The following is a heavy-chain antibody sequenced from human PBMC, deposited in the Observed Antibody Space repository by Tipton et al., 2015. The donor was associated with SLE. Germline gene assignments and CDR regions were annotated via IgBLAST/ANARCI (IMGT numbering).Heavy chain of an antibody. CDR2: IKEDGSEK. CDR1: GFTFSHYW. CDR3: ARLGAGYSSGWYLPFDY. J-gene: IGHJ4*02. Sequence: GSLRLSCAASGFTFSHYWMSWVRQAPGKGLEWVANIKEDGSEKYYVDSVRGRFTISRDNAKNSVYLQMNSLRAEDTALYYCARLGAGYSSGWYLPFDYWGQGMLVTVSS. V-gene: IGHV3-7*01. D-gene: IGHD6-19*01.